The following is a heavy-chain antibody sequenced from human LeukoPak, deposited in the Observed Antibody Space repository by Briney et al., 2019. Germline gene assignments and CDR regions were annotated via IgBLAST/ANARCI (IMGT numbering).Heavy chain of an antibody. Sequence: GGSLRLSCAASGFTFSDYYMSWIRQAPGKGLEWVSYISSSGSTIYYADSVKGRFTIPRDNAKNSLYLQMNSLRAEDTAVYYCARESFGELFTFFDYWGQGTLVTVSS. CDR1: GFTFSDYY. D-gene: IGHD3-10*01. CDR2: ISSSGSTI. V-gene: IGHV3-11*01. CDR3: ARESFGELFTFFDY. J-gene: IGHJ4*02.